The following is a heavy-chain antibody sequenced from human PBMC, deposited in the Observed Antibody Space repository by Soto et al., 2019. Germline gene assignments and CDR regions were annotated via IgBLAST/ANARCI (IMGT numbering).Heavy chain of an antibody. CDR3: ARDSGSAQYYYYGMDV. CDR2: TYYRSKWYN. V-gene: IGHV6-1*01. J-gene: IGHJ6*02. CDR1: GDSVSSNSAA. Sequence: PSQTLSLTCVISGDSVSSNSAAWNWIRQSPSRGLEWLGRTYYRSKWYNDYAVSVKSRITINPDTSKNQFSLQLNSVTPEDTAVYYCARDSGSAQYYYYGMDVWGQGTTVTVSS. D-gene: IGHD2-15*01.